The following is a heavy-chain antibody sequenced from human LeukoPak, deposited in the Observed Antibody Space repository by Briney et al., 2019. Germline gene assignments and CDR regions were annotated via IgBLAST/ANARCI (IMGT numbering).Heavy chain of an antibody. Sequence: GASVNVSCKASGYTFTIFDFNWVRPAPGQGLEWMGWMKSNNGHTGYAQKFQGRVTMTRDTSISTAYMELSSLTFEDTAVYYCARGPPNWGMVGYWGQGTLVTVSS. D-gene: IGHD7-27*01. CDR2: MKSNNGHT. V-gene: IGHV1-8*01. CDR1: GYTFTIFD. J-gene: IGHJ4*02. CDR3: ARGPPNWGMVGY.